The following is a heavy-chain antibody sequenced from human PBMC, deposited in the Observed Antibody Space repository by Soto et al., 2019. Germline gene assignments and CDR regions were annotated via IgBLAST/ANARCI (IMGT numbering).Heavy chain of an antibody. D-gene: IGHD3-3*01. V-gene: IGHV1-3*05. Sequence: QVQLVQSGAEEKKPGASVKVSCKASGYTFTSYAMHWVRQAPGQRLEWMGWINAGNGNTKYSQKFQGRVTITRDTSASTAYMELSSLRSEDTAVYYCARDTLRFLEWPRYGMDVWGQGTTVTVSS. J-gene: IGHJ6*02. CDR2: INAGNGNT. CDR1: GYTFTSYA. CDR3: ARDTLRFLEWPRYGMDV.